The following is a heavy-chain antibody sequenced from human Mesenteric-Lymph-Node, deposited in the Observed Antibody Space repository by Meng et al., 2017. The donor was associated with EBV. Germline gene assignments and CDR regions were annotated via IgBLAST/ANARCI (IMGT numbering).Heavy chain of an antibody. CDR2: VHHSGLT. CDR1: GGSVNSGGYS. CDR3: AGGDYVNQFNY. Sequence: QQQLPESGSGLVKPSQPLSLTCTVSGGSVNSGGYSWSWIRQSPEKGLEWIGYVHHSGLTYYNPSLETRVIISLERSKNQFSLKLTSVTAADTAVYYCAGGDYVNQFNYWGQGTLVTVSS. D-gene: IGHD4-17*01. J-gene: IGHJ4*02. V-gene: IGHV4-30-2*06.